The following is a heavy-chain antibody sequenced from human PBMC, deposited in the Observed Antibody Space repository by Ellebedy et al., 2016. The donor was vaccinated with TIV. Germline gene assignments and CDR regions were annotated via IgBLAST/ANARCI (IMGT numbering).Heavy chain of an antibody. Sequence: SETLSLTXTVSGGSISSGGYYWSWIRQHPGKGREWIGYISYSGNTYYNPSLKSRLTISVDTSKNQFSLTVTSVTAADTARDYCARNFRRKGMLTGPYNWFDPWGQGNLVTVSS. D-gene: IGHD3-9*01. CDR3: ARNFRRKGMLTGPYNWFDP. J-gene: IGHJ5*02. CDR1: GGSISSGGYY. CDR2: ISYSGNT. V-gene: IGHV4-31*03.